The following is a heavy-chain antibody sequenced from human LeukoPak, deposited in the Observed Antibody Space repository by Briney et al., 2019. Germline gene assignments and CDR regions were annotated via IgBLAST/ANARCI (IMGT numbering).Heavy chain of an antibody. CDR2: IKQDGSEE. CDR3: ARDPYSSSWSYGMDV. D-gene: IGHD6-13*01. V-gene: IGHV3-7*05. Sequence: GGSLRLSCAASGFTFSNYWMSWVRQTPEKGLEWVANIKQDGSEEVYVDSVKGRFTISRDNAQRSLYLQMNSLRAEDTAVYYCARDPYSSSWSYGMDVWGQGTTVTVSS. CDR1: GFTFSNYW. J-gene: IGHJ6*02.